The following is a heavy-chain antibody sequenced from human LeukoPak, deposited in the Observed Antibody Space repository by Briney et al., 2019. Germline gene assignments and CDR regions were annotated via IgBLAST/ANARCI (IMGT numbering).Heavy chain of an antibody. V-gene: IGHV3-73*01. CDR1: GFTFSNAW. CDR3: TQNNY. J-gene: IGHJ4*02. Sequence: GGSLRLSCAASGFTFSNAWMSWVRQASGKGLEWVGRIRGKADNYATAYAASVQGRCTISRDDSQNTAYLQLNSLKTEDTAVYYCTQNNYWGQGALVTVSS. CDR2: IRGKADNYAT.